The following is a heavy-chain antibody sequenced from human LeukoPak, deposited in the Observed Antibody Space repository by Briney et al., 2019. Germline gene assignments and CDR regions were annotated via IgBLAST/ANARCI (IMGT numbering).Heavy chain of an antibody. CDR1: GYTFTSYD. V-gene: IGHV1-8*03. CDR2: MNPNSGNT. CDR3: ARGTPVALDWFDP. D-gene: IGHD6-19*01. J-gene: IGHJ5*02. Sequence: ASVKVSCKASGYTFTSYDINWVRQATGRGLEWMGWMNPNSGNTGYAQKFQGRVTITRNTSISTAYMELSSLRSEDTAVYYCARGTPVALDWFDPWVQETLVTVSS.